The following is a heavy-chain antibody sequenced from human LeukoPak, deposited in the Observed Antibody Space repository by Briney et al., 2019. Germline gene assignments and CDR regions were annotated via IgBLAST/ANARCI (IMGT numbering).Heavy chain of an antibody. CDR1: GVSIRNSDW. Sequence: SETLSLTCAVSGVSIRNSDWWSWVRQPPGKGLEWIGSIYYSGTTYYNPSLKSRVTISVDTSKNQFSLMLSSVTAADTAMYYCARPPRGGILTVYYRYSIWFDPWGQGTLVTVSS. CDR3: ARPPRGGILTVYYRYSIWFDP. J-gene: IGHJ5*02. CDR2: IYYSGTT. D-gene: IGHD3-9*01. V-gene: IGHV4-39*01.